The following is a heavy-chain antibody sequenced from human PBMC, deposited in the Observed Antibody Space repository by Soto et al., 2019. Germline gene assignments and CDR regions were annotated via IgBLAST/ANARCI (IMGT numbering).Heavy chain of an antibody. D-gene: IGHD2-2*01. CDR3: AKARCSTTNCYVPDY. Sequence: GGSLRLSFAASGFTFGTYTMSWFRRAPGKGLEWVSAISGSGASPSYADSVQGRFTISRDNPKRTLYLQMNNLRAEDTAVYYCAKARCSTTNCYVPDYWGQGTLVTVSS. CDR1: GFTFGTYT. J-gene: IGHJ4*02. V-gene: IGHV3-23*01. CDR2: ISGSGASP.